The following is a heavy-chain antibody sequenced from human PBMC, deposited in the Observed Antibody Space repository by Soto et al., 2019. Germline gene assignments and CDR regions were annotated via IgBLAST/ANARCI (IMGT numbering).Heavy chain of an antibody. CDR1: GDAISNFY. V-gene: IGHV4-59*03. CDR3: ARGTRALITSFFAY. Sequence: SETLSLTCSVSGDAISNFYWSWIRQTPGRGLEWIGCVHESGSTDYNPSLKGRVTISLHTSKSQLSLSLRSATAADTATYYCARGTRALITSFFAYWGQGIPVTVSS. J-gene: IGHJ4*02. D-gene: IGHD1-20*01. CDR2: VHESGST.